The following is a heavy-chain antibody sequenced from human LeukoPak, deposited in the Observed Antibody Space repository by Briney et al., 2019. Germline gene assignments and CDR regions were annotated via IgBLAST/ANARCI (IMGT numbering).Heavy chain of an antibody. CDR1: GFTFSSYE. D-gene: IGHD2-15*01. CDR3: ARACSGGSCYFDY. J-gene: IGHJ4*02. V-gene: IGHV3-48*03. Sequence: GGSLRLSCAASGFTFSSYEMNWVRQAPGKGLEWVSYISSSGSTIYYADSVKGRFTTSRDNAKNSLYLQMNSLRAEDTAVYYCARACSGGSCYFDYWGQGTLVTVSS. CDR2: ISSSGSTI.